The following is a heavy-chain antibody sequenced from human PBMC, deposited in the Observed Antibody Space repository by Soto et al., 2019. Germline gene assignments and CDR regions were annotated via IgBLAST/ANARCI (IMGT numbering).Heavy chain of an antibody. D-gene: IGHD5-12*01. CDR3: ARSWYSGYDYPNYYFDY. CDR1: GDSVSSNSAA. V-gene: IGHV6-1*01. CDR2: TYYRSKWYN. J-gene: IGHJ4*02. Sequence: SQTLSLTCAISGDSVSSNSAAWNWIRQSPSRGLEWLGRTYYRSKWYNDYAVSVKSRITINPDTSKNQFSLQLNSVTPEDMAVYYCARSWYSGYDYPNYYFDYWGQGTLVTVSS.